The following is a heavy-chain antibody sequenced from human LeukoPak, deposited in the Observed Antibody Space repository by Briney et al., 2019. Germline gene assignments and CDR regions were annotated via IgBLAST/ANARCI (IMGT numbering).Heavy chain of an antibody. CDR1: GFTFSSYG. V-gene: IGHV3-30*18. D-gene: IGHD4-23*01. J-gene: IGHJ4*02. CDR2: ISYDGSNK. Sequence: GGSLRLSCAASGFTFSSYGMHWVRQAPGKGLEWVAVISYDGSNKYYADSVKGRFTISRDNSKNTLYLQMNSLRAEDTAVYYCAKDIMATVAAVFDYWGQGTLVTVSS. CDR3: AKDIMATVAAVFDY.